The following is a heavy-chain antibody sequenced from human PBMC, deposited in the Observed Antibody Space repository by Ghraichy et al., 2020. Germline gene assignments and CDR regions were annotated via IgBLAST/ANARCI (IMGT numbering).Heavy chain of an antibody. D-gene: IGHD5-18*01. CDR3: AKDKTANQYYFDY. CDR1: GFTFSSFG. V-gene: IGHV3-30*18. CDR2: ISYDGSNK. Sequence: GGSLRLSCAASGFTFSSFGFHWFGRVQARGREGVAVISYDGSNKYYADSVKGRFTISRDNSKNTLYLQMNSLRAEDTAVYYCAKDKTANQYYFDYWGQGNLVTVSS. J-gene: IGHJ4*02.